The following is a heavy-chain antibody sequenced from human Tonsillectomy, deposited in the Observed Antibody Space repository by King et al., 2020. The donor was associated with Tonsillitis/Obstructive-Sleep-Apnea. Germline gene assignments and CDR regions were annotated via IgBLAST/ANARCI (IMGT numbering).Heavy chain of an antibody. V-gene: IGHV1-2*04. CDR3: ARGPGYYYDSSGYYY. CDR1: GYTLTGYY. Sequence: QLVQSGAEVKKPGASVKVSCKASGYTLTGYYMHWVRQAPGQGLEWMGWINPNSGGTNYAQKFQGWVTMTRETSISTAYMELSRLRSDDTAVYYCARGPGYYYDSSGYYYWGQGTLVTVSS. D-gene: IGHD3-22*01. CDR2: INPNSGGT. J-gene: IGHJ4*02.